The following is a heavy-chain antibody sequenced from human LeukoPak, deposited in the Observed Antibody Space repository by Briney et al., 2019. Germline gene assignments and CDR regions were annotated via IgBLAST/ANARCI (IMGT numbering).Heavy chain of an antibody. J-gene: IGHJ5*02. CDR1: GFTFSSYA. V-gene: IGHV3-30-3*01. Sequence: PGGSLRLSCAASGFTFSSYAMHWVRQAPGKGLEWVAVISYDGSNKYYADSVKGRFTISRDNSKNTLYLQMNSLRAEDTAVYYCARPRSYCGGDCWIEGAWFDPWGQGTLVTVSS. D-gene: IGHD2-21*02. CDR2: ISYDGSNK. CDR3: ARPRSYCGGDCWIEGAWFDP.